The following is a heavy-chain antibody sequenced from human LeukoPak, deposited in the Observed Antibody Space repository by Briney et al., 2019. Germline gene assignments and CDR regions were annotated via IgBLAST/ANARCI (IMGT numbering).Heavy chain of an antibody. CDR3: ARVGPNSS. CDR2: ISYDGSNK. V-gene: IGHV3-30*04. J-gene: IGHJ4*02. Sequence: GGSLRLSCAASGFTFSSYAMHWVRQAPGKGLEWVAVISYDGSNKYYADSVKGRFTISRDNSKNTLYLQMNSLRAEDTAVYYCARVGPNSSWGQGTLVTVSS. D-gene: IGHD6-13*01. CDR1: GFTFSSYA.